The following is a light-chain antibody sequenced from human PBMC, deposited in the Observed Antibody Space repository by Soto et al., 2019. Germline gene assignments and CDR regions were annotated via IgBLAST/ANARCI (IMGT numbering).Light chain of an antibody. CDR3: QSYDSSLSGSVG. Sequence: QPVLTQPPSVSGAPGQRVTISCTGSSSNIGAGYDVHWYQQLPGTAPKLLIYGNSNRPSGVPDRFSGSKSGTSASLAITGLQAGDEADYYCQSYDSSLSGSVGVGGGTKLTVL. CDR1: SSNIGAGYD. CDR2: GNS. V-gene: IGLV1-40*01. J-gene: IGLJ2*01.